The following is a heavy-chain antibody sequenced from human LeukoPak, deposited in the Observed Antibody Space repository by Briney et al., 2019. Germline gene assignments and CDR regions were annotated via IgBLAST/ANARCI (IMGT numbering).Heavy chain of an antibody. Sequence: GGSLRLSCAASGFTFSSYEMNWVRQAPGKGLEWGSYISSSGSTIYYADSVKGRFTISRDNAKNSLFLQMNSLRAEDTAIYYCARVHMAATGAFDSWGQGTLVTVSS. V-gene: IGHV3-48*03. J-gene: IGHJ4*02. CDR1: GFTFSSYE. CDR2: ISSSGSTI. D-gene: IGHD1-26*01. CDR3: ARVHMAATGAFDS.